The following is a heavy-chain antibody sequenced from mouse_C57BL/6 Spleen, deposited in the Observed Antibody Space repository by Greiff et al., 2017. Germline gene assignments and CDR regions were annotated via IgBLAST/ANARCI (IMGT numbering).Heavy chain of an antibody. CDR3: ARRHVDY. Sequence: VQLQQSGAELVRPGTSVKLSCKASGYTFTSYWMHWVKQRPGQGLEWIGVIDPSDSYTNYNQKFKGKATLTVDTSSSTAYMQLSSLTSEDSAVYYCARRHVDYWGQGTTLTVSS. V-gene: IGHV1-59*01. J-gene: IGHJ2*01. D-gene: IGHD3-1*01. CDR1: GYTFTSYW. CDR2: IDPSDSYT.